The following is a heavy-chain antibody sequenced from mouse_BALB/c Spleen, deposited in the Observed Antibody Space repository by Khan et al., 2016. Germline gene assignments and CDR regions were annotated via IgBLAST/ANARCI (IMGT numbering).Heavy chain of an antibody. Sequence: QVQLQQSGAELMKPGASVKISCTATGYTFSSYWLEWVKERPGHGLEWIGEILPGSGSTNYHEKFKGKATFTAETSSNTAYMQLSSLTSEDSAVYYCARGDCWGQGTLVTVAA. CDR3: ARGDC. CDR2: ILPGSGST. J-gene: IGHJ3*01. CDR1: GYTFSSYW. D-gene: IGHD2-13*01. V-gene: IGHV1-9*01.